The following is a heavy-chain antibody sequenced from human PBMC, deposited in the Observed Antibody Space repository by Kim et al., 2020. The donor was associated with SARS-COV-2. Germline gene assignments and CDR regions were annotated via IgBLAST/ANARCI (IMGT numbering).Heavy chain of an antibody. CDR3: VKDKGYSGYDYGDY. V-gene: IGHV3-9*01. J-gene: IGHJ4*02. D-gene: IGHD5-12*01. Sequence: ADSRKGRFTIHRDNAKKSLYLQRNSLRAEDTALYYCVKDKGYSGYDYGDYWGQGTLVTVSS.